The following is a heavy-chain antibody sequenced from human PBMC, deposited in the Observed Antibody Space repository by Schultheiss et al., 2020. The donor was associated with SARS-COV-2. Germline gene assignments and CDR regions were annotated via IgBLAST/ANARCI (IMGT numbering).Heavy chain of an antibody. CDR2: FYYSGST. Sequence: GSLRLSCTVSGGSISSYYWSWIRQPPGKGLEWIGSFYYSGSTYYNPSLKSRVTISVDTSNNQFSLKLSSVTAADTAVYYCARGRAGDSSIRSPVMDVWGQGTTVTVSS. V-gene: IGHV4-59*04. J-gene: IGHJ6*02. CDR1: GGSISSYY. CDR3: ARGRAGDSSIRSPVMDV. D-gene: IGHD6-13*01.